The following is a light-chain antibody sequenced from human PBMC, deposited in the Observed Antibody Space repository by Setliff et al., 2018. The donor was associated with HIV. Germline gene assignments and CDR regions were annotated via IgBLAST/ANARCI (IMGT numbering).Light chain of an antibody. Sequence: VLTQPPSASGTPGQRVTISCSGSSSNIGSNTVTWYQQLPGTAPKLLIYSNNQRPSGVPDRFSGSESGTSASLAISGLQSEDEADYYCAAWDDSLNGRVFGTGTKVTVL. V-gene: IGLV1-44*01. CDR2: SNN. CDR3: AAWDDSLNGRV. CDR1: SSNIGSNT. J-gene: IGLJ1*01.